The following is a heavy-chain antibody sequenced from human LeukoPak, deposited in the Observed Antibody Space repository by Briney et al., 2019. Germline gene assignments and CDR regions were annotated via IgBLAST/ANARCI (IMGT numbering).Heavy chain of an antibody. Sequence: GGSLRLSCEASGFTFTTYSMTSVRQAPGKGLERVSIISSGSRAIFSADAMKGRFTISRDDAKNLLYLDMNSLRAEDTAVYYCAKDQSGSYSSRYYFDYWGQGTLVTVSS. D-gene: IGHD1-26*01. CDR2: ISSGSRAI. CDR3: AKDQSGSYSSRYYFDY. V-gene: IGHV3-21*01. CDR1: GFTFTTYS. J-gene: IGHJ4*02.